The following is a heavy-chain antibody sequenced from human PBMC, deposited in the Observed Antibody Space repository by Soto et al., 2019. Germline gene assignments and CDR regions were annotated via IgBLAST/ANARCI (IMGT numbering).Heavy chain of an antibody. J-gene: IGHJ6*02. D-gene: IGHD3-10*01. V-gene: IGHV3-23*05. CDR1: GFTLTTYA. CDR3: ARGGADNYNYRMDV. Sequence: GGSLRLSCAASGFTLTTYAMTWVRQPPGKGLEWVSSMNGAATSTSYADSVKGRFTTSRDNSKNTLYLEMNTLRAEDTAVYYCARGGADNYNYRMDVWGQGTTVTVSS. CDR2: MNGAATST.